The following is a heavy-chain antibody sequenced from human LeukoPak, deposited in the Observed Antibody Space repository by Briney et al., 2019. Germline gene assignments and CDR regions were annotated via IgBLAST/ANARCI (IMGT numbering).Heavy chain of an antibody. D-gene: IGHD1-26*01. CDR1: GYTLTELS. V-gene: IGHV1-24*01. J-gene: IGHJ4*02. Sequence: ASVKVSCKVSGYTLTELSMHWVRQAPGKGLEWMGGFDPEDGETIYAQKFQGRVTMTRNTSISTAYMELSSLRSEDTAVYYCARTGVIVGADYWGQGTLVTVSS. CDR2: FDPEDGET. CDR3: ARTGVIVGADY.